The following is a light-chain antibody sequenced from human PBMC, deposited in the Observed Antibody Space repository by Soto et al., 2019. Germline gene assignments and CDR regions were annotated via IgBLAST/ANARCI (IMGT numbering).Light chain of an antibody. J-gene: IGLJ2*01. Sequence: QSVLTQPPSVSGAPGQRVTISCTGSSSNIGAGYDVHWYQQLPGTAPKLLIYGNSNLPSGVPDRFSGSKSGTSASLAITGLQAEDEADYYCQSYDSSNVVFGGGTQLTVL. CDR3: QSYDSSNVV. CDR1: SSNIGAGYD. V-gene: IGLV1-40*01. CDR2: GNS.